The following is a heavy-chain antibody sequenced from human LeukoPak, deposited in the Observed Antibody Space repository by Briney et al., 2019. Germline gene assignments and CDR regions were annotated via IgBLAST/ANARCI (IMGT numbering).Heavy chain of an antibody. D-gene: IGHD3-16*02. CDR3: ARGPISSLGFDY. V-gene: IGHV3-66*01. CDR2: IYSGGGT. Sequence: GSLRLSCAASAFTVSSNHMSWVRQVPGKGLEWVSLIYSGGGTYYADSVKGRFTISRDNSKNTLYLQMNSLRAEDTAVYYCARGPISSLGFDYWGQGTLVTVSS. CDR1: AFTVSSNH. J-gene: IGHJ4*02.